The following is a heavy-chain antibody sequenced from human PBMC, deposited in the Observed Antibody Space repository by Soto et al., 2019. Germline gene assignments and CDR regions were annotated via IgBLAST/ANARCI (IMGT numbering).Heavy chain of an antibody. CDR3: AKGRGTNYYYHMDV. J-gene: IGHJ6*03. CDR2: TTGSGDSA. CDR1: GFTFNNYA. D-gene: IGHD1-26*01. Sequence: EVQLLESGGGLVQPGGSLRLSCAASGFTFNNYAISWVRQAPGKGLECVSTTTGSGDSAYYADSVKGRFIISRDNSKNTLYMQMHSLGAEDSAIYYCAKGRGTNYYYHMDVWGGGTTVTVSS. V-gene: IGHV3-23*01.